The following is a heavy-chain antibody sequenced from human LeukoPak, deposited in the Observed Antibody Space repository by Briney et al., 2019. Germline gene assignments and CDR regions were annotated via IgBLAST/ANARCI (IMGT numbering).Heavy chain of an antibody. CDR2: IRYDGSNQ. CDR1: GFTFSSYG. D-gene: IGHD4-17*01. J-gene: IGHJ4*02. V-gene: IGHV3-30*02. CDR3: AKESDYGDFPGD. Sequence: GGSLRLSRAAAGFTFSSYGMHWVRQAPGKGLEWVAFIRYDGSNQYYAVSVKGRFTISRDNSKNTLYLQMNSLRAEDSAVYYCAKESDYGDFPGDWGQGTLVTVSS.